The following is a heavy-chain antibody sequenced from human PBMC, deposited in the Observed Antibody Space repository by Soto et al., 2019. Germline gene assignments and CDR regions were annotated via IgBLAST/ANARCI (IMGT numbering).Heavy chain of an antibody. CDR2: ISASGRDI. V-gene: IGHV3-23*01. D-gene: IGHD6-19*01. Sequence: GGSLRLSCGASGFTFSNFATSWVRQAPGRGLEWVSGISASGRDIHYADSVKDRFTVSRDNSKNTLYLQMNSLRAEDTAIYYCAKGKTSGWYYFDYWGQGALVTVSS. CDR1: GFTFSNFA. J-gene: IGHJ4*02. CDR3: AKGKTSGWYYFDY.